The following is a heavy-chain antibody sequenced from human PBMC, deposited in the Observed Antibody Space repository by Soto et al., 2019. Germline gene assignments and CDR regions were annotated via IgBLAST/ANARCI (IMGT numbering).Heavy chain of an antibody. D-gene: IGHD3-3*01. Sequence: QLHLVQSGAVVKKPGASVTVSCSASGYPVTAYYMHWVRQAPGRGLEWMGGINPATGAAKYTQTCQGRVTMNRDTATSTVFMDLSALTSEDTAVFYCARGGGVGVAGSAAFDMWGQGTLVTVSS. CDR1: GYPVTAYY. CDR3: ARGGGVGVAGSAAFDM. V-gene: IGHV1-2*02. CDR2: INPATGAA. J-gene: IGHJ3*02.